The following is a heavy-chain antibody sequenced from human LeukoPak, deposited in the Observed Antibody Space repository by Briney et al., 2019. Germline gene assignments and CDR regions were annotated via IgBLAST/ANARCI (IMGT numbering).Heavy chain of an antibody. V-gene: IGHV4-34*01. D-gene: IGHD4-17*01. CDR3: ARGPDYGDLALRDY. CDR2: INHSGST. CDR1: GGSFSGYY. Sequence: SETLSLTCAVYGGSFSGYYWSWIRQPPGKGLEWIGEINHSGSTNYNPSLKSRVTISVDASKNQFSLKLSFVTAADTAVYYCARGPDYGDLALRDYWGQGTLVTVSS. J-gene: IGHJ4*02.